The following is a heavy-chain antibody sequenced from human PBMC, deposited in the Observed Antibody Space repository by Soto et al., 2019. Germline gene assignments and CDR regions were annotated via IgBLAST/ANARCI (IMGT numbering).Heavy chain of an antibody. CDR3: ARSRWTWLRFDY. D-gene: IGHD5-12*01. CDR1: GFTFSSYA. J-gene: IGHJ4*02. CDR2: ISYDGSDK. Sequence: PGGSLRLSCAASGFTFSSYAMHWVRQAPGKGLEWVALISYDGSDKDYADSVKGRFTISGDNSRNTLYLQMNSLRAEDTAVYYCARSRWTWLRFDYWGQGTLVTVSS. V-gene: IGHV3-30-3*01.